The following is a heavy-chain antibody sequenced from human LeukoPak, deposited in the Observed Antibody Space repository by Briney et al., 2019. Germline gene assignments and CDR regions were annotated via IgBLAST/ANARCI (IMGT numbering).Heavy chain of an antibody. J-gene: IGHJ6*02. CDR1: GYTFTSYY. D-gene: IGHD1-26*01. V-gene: IGHV1-46*01. CDR2: INPSGGST. Sequence: ASVTVSCKASGYTFTSYYMHWVRQAPGQGLEWMGIINPSGGSTSYAQKFQGRVTMTRDTSTSTVYMELSSLRSEDTAVYYCARDFPSGSYSYYYYYGMDVWGQGTTVTVSS. CDR3: ARDFPSGSYSYYYYYGMDV.